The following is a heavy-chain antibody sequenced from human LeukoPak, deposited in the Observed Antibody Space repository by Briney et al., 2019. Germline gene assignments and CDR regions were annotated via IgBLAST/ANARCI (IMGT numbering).Heavy chain of an antibody. CDR3: ARWSASDHDY. Sequence: PSETLSLTCTVSGGPISSYYWSWIRQPPGKGLEWIGYIYYSGSTNYNPSLKSRVTISVDTSKNQFSLKLSSVTAADTAVYYCARWSASDHDYWGQGTLVTVPS. CDR1: GGPISSYY. D-gene: IGHD3-10*01. V-gene: IGHV4-59*01. CDR2: IYYSGST. J-gene: IGHJ4*02.